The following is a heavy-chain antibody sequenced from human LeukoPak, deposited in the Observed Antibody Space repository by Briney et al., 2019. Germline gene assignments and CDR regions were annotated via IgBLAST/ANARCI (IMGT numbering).Heavy chain of an antibody. D-gene: IGHD1-14*01. J-gene: IGHJ4*02. CDR2: IYYSGST. CDR3: ARQGRGGNRNFDY. Sequence: SETLSLTCTVSGGSISSSSYYWGWIRQPPGKGLEWIGSIYYSGSTYYNPSLKRRVTISVDTSKNQFSLKLSSVTAADTAVYYCARQGRGGNRNFDYWGQGTLVTVSS. V-gene: IGHV4-39*01. CDR1: GGSISSSSYY.